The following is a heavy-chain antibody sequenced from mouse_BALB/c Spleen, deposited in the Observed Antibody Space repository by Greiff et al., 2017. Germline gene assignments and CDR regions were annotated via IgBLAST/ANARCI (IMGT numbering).Heavy chain of an antibody. Sequence: EVQRVESGPGLVKPSQSLSLTCTVTGYSITSDYAWNWIRQFPGNKLEWMGYISYSGSTSYNPSLKSRISITRDTSKNQFFLQLNSVTTEDTATYYCARGFRWYFDVWGAGTTVTVSS. CDR3: ARGFRWYFDV. D-gene: IGHD3-2*02. CDR2: ISYSGST. CDR1: GYSITSDYA. V-gene: IGHV3-2*02. J-gene: IGHJ1*01.